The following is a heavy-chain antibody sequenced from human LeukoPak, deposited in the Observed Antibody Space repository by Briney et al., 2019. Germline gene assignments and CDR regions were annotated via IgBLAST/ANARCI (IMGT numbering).Heavy chain of an antibody. D-gene: IGHD6-6*01. CDR3: AREDSSSIGY. Sequence: SETLSLTSTVSGGSISSGDYYWSWIRQPPGKGLEWIGYIYYSGSTYYNPSLKSRVTISVDTSKNQFSLKLSSVTAADTAVYYCAREDSSSIGYWGQGTLVTVSS. CDR1: GGSISSGDYY. CDR2: IYYSGST. J-gene: IGHJ4*02. V-gene: IGHV4-30-4*01.